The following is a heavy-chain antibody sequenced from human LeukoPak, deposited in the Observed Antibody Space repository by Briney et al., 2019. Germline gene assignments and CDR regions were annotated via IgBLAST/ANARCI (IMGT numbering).Heavy chain of an antibody. V-gene: IGHV4-59*01. Sequence: SETLSLTCTVSGGSISTYYWSWIRQPPGKGLEWIGYIYYSGSTNYNPSLRSRVTISVDTSKNQFSLKVNFVTDADTAVYYCARVSGGYDDYWGQGALVTVSS. CDR1: GGSISTYY. CDR2: IYYSGST. D-gene: IGHD5-12*01. J-gene: IGHJ4*02. CDR3: ARVSGGYDDY.